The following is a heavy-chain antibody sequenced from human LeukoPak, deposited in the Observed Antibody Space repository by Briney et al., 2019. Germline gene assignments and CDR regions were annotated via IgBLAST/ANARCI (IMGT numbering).Heavy chain of an antibody. CDR2: ISAYNGNT. CDR1: GYTFTSYG. Sequence: ASVKVSCKASGYTFTSYGISWVRQAPGQGLEWMGWISAYNGNTNYAQKLQGRVTMTTDTSTSTAYMELRSLRSDDTAAYYCARDGNYYGSSLGSSRPNNWFDPWGQGTLVTVSS. CDR3: ARDGNYYGSSLGSSRPNNWFDP. V-gene: IGHV1-18*01. J-gene: IGHJ5*02. D-gene: IGHD3-10*01.